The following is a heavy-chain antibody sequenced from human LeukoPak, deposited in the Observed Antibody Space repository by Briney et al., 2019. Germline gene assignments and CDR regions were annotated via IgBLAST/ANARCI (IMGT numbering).Heavy chain of an antibody. CDR2: IYSSGST. CDR3: ARGLTAIRGIEYSYYGMDV. Sequence: GGSLRLSCAASGFIVVSNSYMSWVRQAPGKGLEWVSVIYSSGSTFYSDSVMGRFTVSRDNSKKALYLQMNSLRTEDTAVYFCARGLTAIRGIEYSYYGMDVWGQGTTVTVSS. D-gene: IGHD3-10*01. CDR1: GFIVVSNSY. J-gene: IGHJ6*02. V-gene: IGHV3-66*03.